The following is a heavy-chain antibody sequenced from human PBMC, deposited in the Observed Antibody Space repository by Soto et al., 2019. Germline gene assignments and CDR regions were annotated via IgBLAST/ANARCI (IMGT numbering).Heavy chain of an antibody. CDR3: AKEVHCGGGSCSWSEGFDY. CDR1: GFIFSSYG. V-gene: IGHV3-30*18. Sequence: QVQLVESGGGVVQPGRSLRLSCAASGFIFSSYGMHWVRQAPGKGLEWVAVISYEGSHTYYADSVKGRFTITRDNSKNTLYRLMNSLRPEDTVVYYCAKEVHCGGGSCSWSEGFDYWGQGTLLTVSS. D-gene: IGHD2-15*01. CDR2: ISYEGSHT. J-gene: IGHJ4*02.